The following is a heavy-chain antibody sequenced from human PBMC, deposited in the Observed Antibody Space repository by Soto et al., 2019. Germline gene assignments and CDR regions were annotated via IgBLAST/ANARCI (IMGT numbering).Heavy chain of an antibody. Sequence: ASVKVSCKPSGYSFSNYGVAWVRQAPGQGLEWMGWISGYNENTNSAQHLQDRITMTTDTFMSTAYMELRSLRSDDTAIYYCARDVWGTAAAGSYYFDYWGQEPWSPSPQ. CDR2: ISGYNENT. V-gene: IGHV1-18*01. D-gene: IGHD6-25*01. CDR3: ARDVWGTAAAGSYYFDY. CDR1: GYSFSNYG. J-gene: IGHJ4*01.